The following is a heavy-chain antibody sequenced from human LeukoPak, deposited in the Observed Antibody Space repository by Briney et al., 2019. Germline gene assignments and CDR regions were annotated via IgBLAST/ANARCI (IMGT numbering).Heavy chain of an antibody. D-gene: IGHD4-23*01. CDR2: INPSGGST. V-gene: IGHV1-46*01. CDR3: ARKGNSGSFDY. CDR1: GYTFTSNY. Sequence: ASVTVSCKAFGYTFTSNYMHWVRQAPGQGLEWMGIINPSGGSTSYAQKFQGRVTMTRDTSTSTVYMELSSLRSEDTAVYYCARKGNSGSFDYWGQGTLVTVSS. J-gene: IGHJ4*02.